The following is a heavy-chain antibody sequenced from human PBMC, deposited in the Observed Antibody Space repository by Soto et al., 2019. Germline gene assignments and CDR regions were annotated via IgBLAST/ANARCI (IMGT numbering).Heavy chain of an antibody. V-gene: IGHV4-34*01. CDR2: INHSGST. J-gene: IGHJ4*02. CDR3: ARVVVVAAPYFDY. CDR1: GGSFSGYY. D-gene: IGHD2-15*01. Sequence: SETLSLTCAVYGGSFSGYYWSWIRQPPGKGLEWIGEINHSGSTNYNPSLKSRVTISVDTSKNQFSLKLSSVTAADTAVYYCARVVVVAAPYFDYWGQGTLVTVSS.